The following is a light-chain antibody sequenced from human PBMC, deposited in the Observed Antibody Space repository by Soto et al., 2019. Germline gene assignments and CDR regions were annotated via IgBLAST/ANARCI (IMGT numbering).Light chain of an antibody. CDR2: DVT. CDR1: SSDVGAYKY. V-gene: IGLV2-11*01. J-gene: IGLJ1*01. CDR3: CSYAGSYTYV. Sequence: QSVLTQPRSVSGSPGQSVTISCTGTSSDVGAYKYVSWYQHYPGEAPKLMIYDVTKRPSGVRDRFSASKSGNTASLTISGLQAEDEADYYCCSYAGSYTYVFGTGTKVTVL.